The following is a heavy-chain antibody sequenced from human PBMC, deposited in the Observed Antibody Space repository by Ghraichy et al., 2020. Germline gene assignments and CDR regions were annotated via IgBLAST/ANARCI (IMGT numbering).Heavy chain of an antibody. Sequence: GGSLRLSCSASGFTFSNYALHWVRQAPGKGLEYVSAISGNGGNRLYVDSVKGRFTISRDNSKSTLFLQMSSLRAEDTAVYYCVKEKEGLRFLEWTLGTNTFDYWGQGTLVIVSS. CDR3: VKEKEGLRFLEWTLGTNTFDY. CDR2: ISGNGGNR. V-gene: IGHV3-64D*09. CDR1: GFTFSNYA. J-gene: IGHJ4*02. D-gene: IGHD3-3*01.